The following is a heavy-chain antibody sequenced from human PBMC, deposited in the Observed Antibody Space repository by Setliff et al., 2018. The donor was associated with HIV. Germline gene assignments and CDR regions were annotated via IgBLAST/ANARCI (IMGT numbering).Heavy chain of an antibody. V-gene: IGHV4-31*03. CDR2: IFGSGIT. CDR3: ASVPNWGDAPFAFVV. J-gene: IGHJ3*01. Sequence: PSETLSLPCTLSGFSISSVGFYWNWIRQRPGKGLEWIGYIFGSGITYYNPSLKSRLRIPIDTSANQFSVALSSVTAADTALYFCASVPNWGDAPFAFVVWGLGTMGTV. CDR1: GFSISSVGFY. D-gene: IGHD7-27*01.